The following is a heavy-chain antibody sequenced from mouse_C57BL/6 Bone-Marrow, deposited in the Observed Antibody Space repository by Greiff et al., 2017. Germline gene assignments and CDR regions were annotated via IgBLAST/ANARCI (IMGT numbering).Heavy chain of an antibody. V-gene: IGHV1-77*01. CDR3: ARSGAAQSALSMDY. J-gene: IGHJ4*01. CDR2: IGPGSGST. D-gene: IGHD3-2*02. CDR1: GYTFTDYY. Sequence: QVQLQQSGAELVKPGASVKISCKASGYTFTDYYINWVKQRPGQGLEWIGKIGPGSGSTYYNEKFKGKATLTADKSSSTAYMQLSSLTSEDSAVYYCARSGAAQSALSMDYWGQGTSVTVSA.